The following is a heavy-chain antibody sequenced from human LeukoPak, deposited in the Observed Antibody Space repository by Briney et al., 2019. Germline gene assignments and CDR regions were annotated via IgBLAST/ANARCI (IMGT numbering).Heavy chain of an antibody. Sequence: PGGSLRLSCAASGFTFSDSAMYWVRQAPGKGLEWVAVISYDGSNKYYADSVKGRFTISRDNSKNTLYLQMNSLRAEDTAVYYCAKVQGMEWDYWGQGTLVTVSS. J-gene: IGHJ4*02. CDR1: GFTFSDSA. CDR2: ISYDGSNK. CDR3: AKVQGMEWDY. V-gene: IGHV3-30*04. D-gene: IGHD6-13*01.